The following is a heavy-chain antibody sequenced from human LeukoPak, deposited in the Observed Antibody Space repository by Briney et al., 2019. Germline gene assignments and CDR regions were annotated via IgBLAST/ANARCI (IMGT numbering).Heavy chain of an antibody. CDR3: ARGYDILTGYYIFDY. CDR2: IYYSGST. D-gene: IGHD3-9*01. V-gene: IGHV4-59*01. J-gene: IGHJ4*02. Sequence: SETLSLTCTVSGGSISSYYWSWIRQPPGKGLEWIGYIYYSGSTNYNPSLKSRVTISVDTSKNQFSLKLSSVTAADTAVYYCARGYDILTGYYIFDYWGQGTLVTVSS. CDR1: GGSISSYY.